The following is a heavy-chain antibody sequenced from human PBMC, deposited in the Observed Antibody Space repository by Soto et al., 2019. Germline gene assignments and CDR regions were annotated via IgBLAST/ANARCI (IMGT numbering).Heavy chain of an antibody. CDR2: ISYDGSNK. D-gene: IGHD3-22*01. CDR3: ARDKYYYDSSGLDY. Sequence: GGSLKLSCAASGFTFTSYSMHWVRQVPGKGLEWVAVISYDGSNKYYAPSVKGRFTISRDNSKNTLYLQMNSLRAEDTAVYYCARDKYYYDSSGLDYWGQGT. J-gene: IGHJ4*02. CDR1: GFTFTSYS. V-gene: IGHV3-30-3*01.